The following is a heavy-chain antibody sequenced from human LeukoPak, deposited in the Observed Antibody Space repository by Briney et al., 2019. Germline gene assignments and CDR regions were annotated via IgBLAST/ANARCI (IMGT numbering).Heavy chain of an antibody. J-gene: IGHJ5*01. V-gene: IGHV4-59*01. Sequence: KTSETLYLTRTVSGDSISLDYWSWLRQPPGKGLEWIAYVYYTGKTNYNPSLKSRVTISLDTSKSQFSLKLTSVTAADTAVYYCARGAGWYESWGQGTLVTVYS. CDR1: GDSISLDY. CDR2: VYYTGKT. D-gene: IGHD6-13*01. CDR3: ARGAGWYES.